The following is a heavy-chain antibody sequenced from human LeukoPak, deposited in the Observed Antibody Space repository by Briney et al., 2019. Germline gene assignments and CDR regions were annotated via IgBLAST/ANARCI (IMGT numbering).Heavy chain of an antibody. CDR2: ISSSSSYI. V-gene: IGHV3-21*01. Sequence: GGSLRLSCAASGFTFSSYSMNWVRQAPGKGLEWVSSISSSSSYIYYADSVKGRFTISRDNAKNSLYLQMNSLRAEDTAVYYCAREPSGYNGYDAVDYWGQGTLITVSS. CDR3: AREPSGYNGYDAVDY. D-gene: IGHD5-12*01. J-gene: IGHJ4*02. CDR1: GFTFSSYS.